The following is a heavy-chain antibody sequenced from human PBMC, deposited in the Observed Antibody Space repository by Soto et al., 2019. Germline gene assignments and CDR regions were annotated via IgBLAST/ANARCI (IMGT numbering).Heavy chain of an antibody. CDR2: IKPNSGGT. CDR3: ARGSDSSGWSFDY. D-gene: IGHD6-19*01. J-gene: IGHJ4*02. CDR1: GYTFTGYY. V-gene: IGHV1-2*04. Sequence: QVQLVQSGAEVKKPGASVKVSCKASGYTFTGYYMHWVRQAPGQGLEWMGWIKPNSGGTNYAQKFQGWVSMTRDTSISTSYMELSRLISDDTAVYYCARGSDSSGWSFDYWGQGTLGNVSS.